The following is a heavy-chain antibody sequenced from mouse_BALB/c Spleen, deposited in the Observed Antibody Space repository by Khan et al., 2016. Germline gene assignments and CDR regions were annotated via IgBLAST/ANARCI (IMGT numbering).Heavy chain of an antibody. CDR3: ARYYCGGAPWFAD. CDR1: GFSITSDYS. J-gene: IGHJ3*01. Sequence: EVQLQESGPDLVKPSQSLSLTCTVTGFSITSDYSWHWIRQLPGNKLEWMGYIHYSGSTNYNPSLNSRISITRDTSKNQSFLQLNSVATEDTATFDWARYYCGGAPWFADWGQGTLVTVSA. V-gene: IGHV3-1*02. D-gene: IGHD1-1*01. CDR2: IHYSGST.